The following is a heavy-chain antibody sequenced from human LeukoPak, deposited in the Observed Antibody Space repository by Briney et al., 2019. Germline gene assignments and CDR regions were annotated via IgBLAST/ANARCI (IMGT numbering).Heavy chain of an antibody. V-gene: IGHV1-69*01. J-gene: IGHJ3*02. CDR3: ARREDIVVVPAAIPRGGYFDWLGASDI. CDR2: IIPIFGTA. D-gene: IGHD2-2*02. CDR1: GGTFSSYA. Sequence: ASVKVSCQASGGTFSSYAISWVRQAPGQGLEWMGGIIPIFGTANYAQKFQGRVTITADESTSTAYMELSSLRSEDTAVYYCARREDIVVVPAAIPRGGYFDWLGASDIWGQGTMVTVSS.